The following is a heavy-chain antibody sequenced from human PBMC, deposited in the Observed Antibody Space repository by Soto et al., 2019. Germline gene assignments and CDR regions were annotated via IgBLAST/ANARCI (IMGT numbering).Heavy chain of an antibody. D-gene: IGHD1-1*01. CDR1: GASISNYY. CDR2: IYASGTT. J-gene: IGHJ4*02. Sequence: QVRLQESGPGLVKPSETLSLTCTVSGASISNYYWSWIRQPAGKGLECLGRIYASGTTTYNPSLRSQFTMSFDTAKYQFSLNLNSVPAADTAVYYCARESRSELGTVEYWGQGTLVTVSS. V-gene: IGHV4-4*07. CDR3: ARESRSELGTVEY.